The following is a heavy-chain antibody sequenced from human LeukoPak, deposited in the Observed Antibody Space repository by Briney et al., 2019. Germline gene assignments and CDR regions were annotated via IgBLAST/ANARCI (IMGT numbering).Heavy chain of an antibody. Sequence: GGSLRLSCVASGFTFSNYWVHWVRQAPGKGLVWVSRINTDGSSTNYADSVKGRFTISRDNAKNTLYLQMNSLRAEDTAVYYCARDLDGYRAGNGAWGQGTLVTVSS. J-gene: IGHJ5*02. D-gene: IGHD5-18*01. V-gene: IGHV3-74*01. CDR1: GFTFSNYW. CDR3: ARDLDGYRAGNGA. CDR2: INTDGSST.